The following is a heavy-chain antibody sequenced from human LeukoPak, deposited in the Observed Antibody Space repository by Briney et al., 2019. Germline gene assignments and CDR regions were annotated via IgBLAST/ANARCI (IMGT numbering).Heavy chain of an antibody. V-gene: IGHV1-3*01. Sequence: ASVKVSCKASGYTFTSYAMHWVRQAPGQRLEWMGWINAGNGHKKYSQKFQGRVTITRDTSISTAYMELSRLRSDDTAVYYCARDVSEFIVVVPAALEYWGQGTLVTVSS. J-gene: IGHJ4*02. CDR3: ARDVSEFIVVVPAALEY. D-gene: IGHD2-2*01. CDR1: GYTFTSYA. CDR2: INAGNGHK.